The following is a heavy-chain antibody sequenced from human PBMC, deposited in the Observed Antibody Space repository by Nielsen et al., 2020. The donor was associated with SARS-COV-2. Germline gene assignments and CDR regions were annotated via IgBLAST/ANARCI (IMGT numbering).Heavy chain of an antibody. J-gene: IGHJ3*02. Sequence: GESLKISCAASGFTFSNYGMHWVRQAPGKGLEWVAVIWYDGSNKYYADSVKGRFTISRDNSKNTLYLQMNSLRAEDTAVYYCAKAFWGSYRDAFDIWGQGTMVTVSS. CDR2: IWYDGSNK. D-gene: IGHD3-16*01. CDR3: AKAFWGSYRDAFDI. V-gene: IGHV3-30*02. CDR1: GFTFSNYG.